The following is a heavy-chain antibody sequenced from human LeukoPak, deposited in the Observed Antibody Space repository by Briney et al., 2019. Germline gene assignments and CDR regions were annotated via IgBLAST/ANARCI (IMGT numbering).Heavy chain of an antibody. V-gene: IGHV3-21*01. Sequence: GGSLRLSCAASGFTFSSYSMNWVRQAPGKGLEWVSSISSSSSYIYYADPVKGRFTISRDNAKNSLYLQMNSPRAEDTAVYYCARARVVAAIDDWFDPWGQGTLVTVSS. D-gene: IGHD2-15*01. J-gene: IGHJ5*02. CDR3: ARARVVAAIDDWFDP. CDR1: GFTFSSYS. CDR2: ISSSSSYI.